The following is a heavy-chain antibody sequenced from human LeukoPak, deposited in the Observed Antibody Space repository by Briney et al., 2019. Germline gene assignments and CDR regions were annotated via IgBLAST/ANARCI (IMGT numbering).Heavy chain of an antibody. V-gene: IGHV1-2*02. J-gene: IGHJ5*02. CDR2: INPNSGGT. CDR3: ARASSWSGSYP. Sequence: ASVKVSCKASGYTFTGYYMHWVRQAPGQGLEWMGWINPNSGGTNYAQKFQGRVTMTRDTSISTAYMELSRLRSDDTAVCYCARASSWSGSYPWGQGTLVAVSS. D-gene: IGHD1-26*01. CDR1: GYTFTGYY.